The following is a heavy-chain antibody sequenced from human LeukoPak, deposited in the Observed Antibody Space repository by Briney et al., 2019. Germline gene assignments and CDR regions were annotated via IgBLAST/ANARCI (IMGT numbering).Heavy chain of an antibody. CDR3: ARDPPAAGSTEFDF. CDR2: IHPTSGVT. CDR1: GFTFTDYY. V-gene: IGHV1-2*02. D-gene: IGHD6-13*01. J-gene: IGHJ4*02. Sequence: GASVKVSCTASGFTFTDYYIHWVRQAPGQGLEWMGSIHPTSGVTKYAQKFQGRVTVTRDTSISATYMELSRLTSDDTAVYYCARDPPAAGSTEFDFWGQGTLVTVSS.